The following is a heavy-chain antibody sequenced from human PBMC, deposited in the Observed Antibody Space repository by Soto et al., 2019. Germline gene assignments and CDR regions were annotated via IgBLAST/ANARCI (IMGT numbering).Heavy chain of an antibody. Sequence: ASVKVSCKSSGYPFTHYGITWVRQAPGQGLEWMGRIKPTLDTTNYAQKFQGRVTITADTSTGTAYMELNSLRSEDTAVYYCVRDSPIGSTFSGYDGIDYWGQGTLVTVS. CDR3: VRDSPIGSTFSGYDGIDY. CDR1: GYPFTHYG. V-gene: IGHV1-18*01. J-gene: IGHJ4*02. D-gene: IGHD5-12*01. CDR2: IKPTLDTT.